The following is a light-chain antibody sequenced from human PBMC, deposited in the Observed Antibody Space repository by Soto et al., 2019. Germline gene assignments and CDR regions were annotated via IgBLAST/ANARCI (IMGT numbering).Light chain of an antibody. CDR3: QHYDGSPLT. V-gene: IGKV3-20*01. CDR2: GVF. CDR1: QTVNSDY. J-gene: IGKJ2*01. Sequence: ETVLTQSPGTVSLSPGERATLSCTTSQTVNSDYLAWYQQKPGQAPRLLIYGVFNRATGIPDRFSGSGSGTYFSLTISGLEPEDSALYYCQHYDGSPLTFGQGTNLEI.